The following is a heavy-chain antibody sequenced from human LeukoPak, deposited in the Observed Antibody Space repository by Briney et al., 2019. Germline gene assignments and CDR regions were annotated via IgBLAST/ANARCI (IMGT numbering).Heavy chain of an antibody. J-gene: IGHJ6*04. Sequence: SETLSLTCTVSGGSISSYYWSWIRQPPGKGLEWIGYIYYSGSTNYNPSLKSRVTISVDTPKNQFSLKLSSVTAADTAVYYCARDDPYYDILTGHYGMDVWGKGTTVTVSS. CDR3: ARDDPYYDILTGHYGMDV. V-gene: IGHV4-59*01. D-gene: IGHD3-9*01. CDR2: IYYSGST. CDR1: GGSISSYY.